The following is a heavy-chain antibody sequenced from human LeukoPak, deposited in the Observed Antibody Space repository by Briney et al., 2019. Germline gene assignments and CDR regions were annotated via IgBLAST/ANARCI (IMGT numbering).Heavy chain of an antibody. V-gene: IGHV1-18*01. Sequence: ASVKVSCKASGYTFTSYGISWVRQAPGQGLEWMGWISAYNGNTNYAQKLQGRVTMTTDTSTSTAYRELRSLRSDDTAVYYCARAAITMIVVVPPDYWGQGTLVTVSS. J-gene: IGHJ4*02. D-gene: IGHD3-22*01. CDR1: GYTFTSYG. CDR3: ARAAITMIVVVPPDY. CDR2: ISAYNGNT.